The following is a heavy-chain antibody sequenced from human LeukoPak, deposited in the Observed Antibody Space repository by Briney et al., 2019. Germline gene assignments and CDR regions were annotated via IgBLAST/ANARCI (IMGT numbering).Heavy chain of an antibody. D-gene: IGHD6-19*01. CDR1: GFTFSSQS. CDR3: ARGASSGWYPKYYFDY. V-gene: IGHV4-34*01. Sequence: KPGGSLRLSCAGSGFTFSSQSMNWIRQPPGKGLEWIGEINHSGSTNYNPSLKSRVTISVDTSKNQFSLKLSSVTAADTAVYYCARGASSGWYPKYYFDYWGQGTLVTVSS. J-gene: IGHJ4*02. CDR2: INHSGST.